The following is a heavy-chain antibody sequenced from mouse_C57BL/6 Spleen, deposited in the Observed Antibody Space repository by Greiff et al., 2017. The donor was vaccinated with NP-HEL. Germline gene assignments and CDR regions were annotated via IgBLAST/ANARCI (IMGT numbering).Heavy chain of an antibody. CDR3: ARSYWGYDGYGAMDY. Sequence: VQLQQSGPELVKPGASVKISCKASGYAFSSSWMNWVKQRPGKGLEWIGRIYPGDGDTNYNGKFKGKATLTADKSSSTAYMQLSSLTSEDSAVYFCARSYWGYDGYGAMDYWGQGTSVTVSS. V-gene: IGHV1-82*01. CDR1: GYAFSSSW. D-gene: IGHD2-3*01. J-gene: IGHJ4*01. CDR2: IYPGDGDT.